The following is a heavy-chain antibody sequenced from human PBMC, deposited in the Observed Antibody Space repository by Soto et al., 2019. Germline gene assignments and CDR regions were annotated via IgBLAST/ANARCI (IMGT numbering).Heavy chain of an antibody. CDR2: INHSGST. D-gene: IGHD3-3*01. Sequence: PSETLSLTCAVYGGSFSGDYWSWIRQPPGKGLEWIGEINHSGSTNYNPSLKSRVTISVDTSKNQFSLKLSFVTAADTAVYYCARGPKYYDFWSGSALMNYYYGMDVWGQGTTVTVSS. V-gene: IGHV4-34*01. CDR1: GGSFSGDY. J-gene: IGHJ6*02. CDR3: ARGPKYYDFWSGSALMNYYYGMDV.